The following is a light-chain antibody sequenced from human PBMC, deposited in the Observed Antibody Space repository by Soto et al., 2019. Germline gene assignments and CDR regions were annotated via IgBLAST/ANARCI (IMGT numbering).Light chain of an antibody. J-gene: IGLJ1*01. Sequence: SYELTQPPSVSVSPGQTASITCSGDKLGDKYACWYQQKPGQSPVLVIYQDSKRPSGIPERFSGSNSGNTATLTISGTQAMDEADYYCQAWDSTTLYYVFGTGNKVTVL. V-gene: IGLV3-1*01. CDR1: KLGDKY. CDR3: QAWDSTTLYYV. CDR2: QDS.